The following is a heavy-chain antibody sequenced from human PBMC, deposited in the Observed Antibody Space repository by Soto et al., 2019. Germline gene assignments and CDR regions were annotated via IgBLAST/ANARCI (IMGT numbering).Heavy chain of an antibody. D-gene: IGHD3-16*01. Sequence: WGSRRLSCIVSGFHFSAYNMHWIRPAPGKGLEWVSSIKVGSSRIYQPDSMKGRFTISRDDARNSVYLQINSLRAEDTALYFCVRSPKIGVRGAFWGRGTQVPVSS. J-gene: IGHJ1*01. CDR1: GFHFSAYN. CDR2: IKVGSSRI. CDR3: VRSPKIGVRGAF. V-gene: IGHV3-21*01.